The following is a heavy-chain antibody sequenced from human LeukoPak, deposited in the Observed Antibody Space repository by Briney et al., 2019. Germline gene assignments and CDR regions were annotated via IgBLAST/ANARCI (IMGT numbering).Heavy chain of an antibody. CDR3: AKDHSNQGGNYWYFDL. D-gene: IGHD2/OR15-2a*01. Sequence: GGSLRLSCAASGFTFSSYAMSWVRQAPGKGLEWVSAISGSGGSTYYADSVKGRFTISRDNSKNTLYLQMNSLGAEDTAVYYCAKDHSNQGGNYWYFDLWGRGTLVSVSS. CDR2: ISGSGGST. J-gene: IGHJ2*01. CDR1: GFTFSSYA. V-gene: IGHV3-23*01.